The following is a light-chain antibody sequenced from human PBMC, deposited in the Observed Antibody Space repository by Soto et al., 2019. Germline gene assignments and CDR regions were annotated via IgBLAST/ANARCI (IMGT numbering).Light chain of an antibody. J-gene: IGLJ1*01. Sequence: QSALTQPASVSGSPGQSITISCTGTSSDVGGYNYVSWYQQHPGKAPKLMIYDVSNRPSGVSNRFSGSKSGNTASLTISGLQDEDEADYYCSSSTSSSTPYVFGTGTKVTVL. CDR2: DVS. CDR1: SSDVGGYNY. CDR3: SSSTSSSTPYV. V-gene: IGLV2-14*01.